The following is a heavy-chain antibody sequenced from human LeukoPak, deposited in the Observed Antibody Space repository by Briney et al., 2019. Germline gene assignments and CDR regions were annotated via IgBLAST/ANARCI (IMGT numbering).Heavy chain of an antibody. V-gene: IGHV1-8*03. CDR3: ARTTSLTASGYDY. CDR1: GYTFTNYH. J-gene: IGHJ4*02. D-gene: IGHD4-17*01. CDR2: INPNTGDR. Sequence: ASLKVSCKASGYTFTNYHINWVRQAPGQGLEWMGWINPNTGDRGYAQKFQGRVSISSDTSISTAYMELDSPRSDDTAVYFCARTTSLTASGYDYWGQGTLVTVSS.